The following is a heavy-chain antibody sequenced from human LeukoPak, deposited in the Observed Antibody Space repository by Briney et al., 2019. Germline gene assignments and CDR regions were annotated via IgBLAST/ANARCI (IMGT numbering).Heavy chain of an antibody. J-gene: IGHJ4*02. CDR1: GFTFSSYA. Sequence: PGGSLRLSCAASGFTFSSYAMHWVRQAPGKGLEWVSYISSSGSTIYYADSVKGRFTISRDNAKNSLYLQMNSLRAEDTAVYYCARDVAYCGGDCYSFDYWGQGTLVTVSS. CDR3: ARDVAYCGGDCYSFDY. V-gene: IGHV3-48*04. D-gene: IGHD2-21*02. CDR2: ISSSGSTI.